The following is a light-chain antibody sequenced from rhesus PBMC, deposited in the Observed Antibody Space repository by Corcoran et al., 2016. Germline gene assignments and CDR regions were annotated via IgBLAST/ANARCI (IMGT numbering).Light chain of an antibody. V-gene: IGKV1-21*01. CDR3: QRYNSAPYS. Sequence: DIQMTQSPSSLSASVGDRVTITCRASQDISGWLAWYQQKPGKAPKRLIYKASSLQSGVPSRFSGSGAGTDFTLPISSLQPEDFATYYSQRYNSAPYSFGQGTKVEIK. CDR2: KAS. CDR1: QDISGW. J-gene: IGKJ2*01.